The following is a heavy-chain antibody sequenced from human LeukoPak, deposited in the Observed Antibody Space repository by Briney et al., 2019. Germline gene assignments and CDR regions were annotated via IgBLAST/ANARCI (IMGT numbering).Heavy chain of an antibody. CDR1: GGSFSGYY. CDR2: INHSGST. Sequence: SSETLSLTCAVYGGSFSGYYWSWIRQPPGKGLEWIGEINHSGSTNYNPSLKSRVTISVDTSKNQFSLKLSSVTAADTAVYYCARVAGGSGSYAYYYYYMDVWGKGTTVTISS. V-gene: IGHV4-34*01. D-gene: IGHD3-10*01. CDR3: ARVAGGSGSYAYYYYYMDV. J-gene: IGHJ6*03.